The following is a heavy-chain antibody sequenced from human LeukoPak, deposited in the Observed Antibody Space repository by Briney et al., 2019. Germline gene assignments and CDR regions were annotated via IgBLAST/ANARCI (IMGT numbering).Heavy chain of an antibody. CDR2: INHSGST. CDR3: ARGGYCSGGSCYGGGFDY. Sequence: SETLSLTCAVYGGSFSGYYWSWTRQPPGKGLEWIGEINHSGSTNYNPSLKSRVTISVDTSKNQFSLKLSSVTAADTAVYYCARGGYCSGGSCYGGGFDYWGQGTLVTVSS. CDR1: GGSFSGYY. D-gene: IGHD2-15*01. J-gene: IGHJ4*02. V-gene: IGHV4-34*01.